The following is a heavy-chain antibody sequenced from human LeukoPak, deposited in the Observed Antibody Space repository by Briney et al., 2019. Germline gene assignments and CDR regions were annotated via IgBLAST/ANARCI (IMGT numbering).Heavy chain of an antibody. Sequence: GGSLRLSCAASGFTFSSYSMNWVRQAPGKGLEWVSYISSSSSTIYYADSVKGRFTISRDNAKNSLYLQMNSLRAEDTAVYYCAREVVIVPDYFYYGLDVWGQGTTVSVSS. CDR2: ISSSSSTI. V-gene: IGHV3-48*01. J-gene: IGHJ6*02. CDR3: AREVVIVPDYFYYGLDV. CDR1: GFTFSSYS. D-gene: IGHD2/OR15-2a*01.